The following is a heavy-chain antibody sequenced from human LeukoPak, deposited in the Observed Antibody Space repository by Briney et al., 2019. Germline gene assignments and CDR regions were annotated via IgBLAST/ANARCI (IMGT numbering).Heavy chain of an antibody. CDR2: IYYSGST. CDR1: TFSFSEYP. J-gene: IGHJ1*01. D-gene: IGHD6-13*01. Sequence: PGGSLRLSCAASTFSFSEYPMGWVRQPPGKGLEWIGSIYYSGSTYYNPSLKSRVTISVDTSKNQFSLKLSSVTAADTAVYYCARQQQLEYFQHWGQGTLVTVSS. V-gene: IGHV4-38-2*01. CDR3: ARQQQLEYFQH.